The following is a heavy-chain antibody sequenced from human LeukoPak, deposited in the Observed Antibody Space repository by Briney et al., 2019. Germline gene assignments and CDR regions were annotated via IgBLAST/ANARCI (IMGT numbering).Heavy chain of an antibody. CDR2: IYYSGST. J-gene: IGHJ5*02. CDR1: GGSISSYY. V-gene: IGHV4-59*12. CDR3: ARGRIHTMIVVVIRNWFDP. Sequence: SETLSLTCTVSGGSISSYYWSWIRQPPGKGLEWIGYIYYSGSTNYNPSLKSRVTISVDTSKNQFSLKLSSVTAADTAVCYCARGRIHTMIVVVIRNWFDPWGQGTLVTVSS. D-gene: IGHD3-22*01.